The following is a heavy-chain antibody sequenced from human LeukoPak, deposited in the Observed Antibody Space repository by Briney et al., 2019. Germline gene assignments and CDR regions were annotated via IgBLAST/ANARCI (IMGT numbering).Heavy chain of an antibody. D-gene: IGHD6-25*01. J-gene: IGHJ6*03. CDR2: IGSSDSTT. CDR3: ARDGTPNYRSGWVYMDV. CDR1: GFTFSSYE. V-gene: IGHV3-48*03. Sequence: GGSLRLSCVGSGFTFSSYEMNWVRQAPGKGLEWLSYIGSSDSTTHYADSVKGRFTISRDNAKNSLYLQMNSLRVEDTAVYYCARDGTPNYRSGWVYMDVWGKGTTVTISS.